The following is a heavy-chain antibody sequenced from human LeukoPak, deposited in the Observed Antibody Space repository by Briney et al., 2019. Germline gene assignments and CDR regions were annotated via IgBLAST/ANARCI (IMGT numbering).Heavy chain of an antibody. V-gene: IGHV4-4*07. Sequence: SETLSLTCTVSGGSISSYYWSWIRQPAGKGLEWIGRIYTSGSTNYNPSLKSRVTMSVDTSKNQFSLKLSSVTAADTAVYYCARERDYYDSSGLDYYYYMDVWGKGTTVTVSS. CDR2: IYTSGST. CDR3: ARERDYYDSSGLDYYYYMDV. D-gene: IGHD3-22*01. J-gene: IGHJ6*03. CDR1: GGSISSYY.